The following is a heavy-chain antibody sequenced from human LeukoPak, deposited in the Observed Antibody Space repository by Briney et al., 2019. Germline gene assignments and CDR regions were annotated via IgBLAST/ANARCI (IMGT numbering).Heavy chain of an antibody. D-gene: IGHD6-13*01. J-gene: IGHJ4*02. CDR1: GYTLTELS. V-gene: IGHV1-24*01. CDR2: FDPEDGET. Sequence: ASVKDSCKVSGYTLTELSMHWVRQAPGKGLEWMGGFDPEDGETIYAQKIQGRVTMTEDTSTDTAYMELSSLRSEDTAVYYCATRYSSSWYMNGIYFDYWGQGTLVTVSS. CDR3: ATRYSSSWYMNGIYFDY.